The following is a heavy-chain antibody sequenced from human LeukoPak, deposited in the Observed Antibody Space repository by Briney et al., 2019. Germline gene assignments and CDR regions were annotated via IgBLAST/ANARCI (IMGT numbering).Heavy chain of an antibody. Sequence: GGSLRLSCAASGFTFSSYGMHWVRQAPGKGLEWVAVIWYDGSNKYYADSVKGRFTISRDNSKNTLYLQMNSLRAEDTAVYYCAKTLTRYYYYLDYWGQGTLVTVSS. CDR3: AKTLTRYYYYLDY. V-gene: IGHV3-30*02. CDR2: IWYDGSNK. CDR1: GFTFSSYG. D-gene: IGHD3-10*01. J-gene: IGHJ4*02.